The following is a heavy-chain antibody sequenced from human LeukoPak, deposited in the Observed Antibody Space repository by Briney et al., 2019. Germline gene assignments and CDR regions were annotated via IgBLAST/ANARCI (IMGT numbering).Heavy chain of an antibody. J-gene: IGHJ3*02. CDR3: ARDTPNGDYVDAFDI. D-gene: IGHD4-17*01. V-gene: IGHV3-21*01. CDR2: ISSSSSYI. Sequence: GGSLRLSCAASGFTFSSYSMNWVRQAPGKGLEWVSSISSSSSYIYYADSVKGGFTISRDNAKNSLYQQMNSLRAEDTAVYYCARDTPNGDYVDAFDIWGQGTMVTVSS. CDR1: GFTFSSYS.